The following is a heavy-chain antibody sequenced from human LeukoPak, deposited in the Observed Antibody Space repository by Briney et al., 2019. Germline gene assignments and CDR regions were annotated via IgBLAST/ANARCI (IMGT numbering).Heavy chain of an antibody. CDR3: ARDHDILTGYYANNWFDP. CDR2: INPNSGGT. J-gene: IGHJ5*02. V-gene: IGHV1-2*02. Sequence: ASVKVSCKASGYTFTGYYMHWVRQAPGQGLEWMGWINPNSGGTNYAQKFQGRVTMTRDTSISTAYMELSRLRSDDTAVYYCARDHDILTGYYANNWFDPWGQGTLVTVSS. CDR1: GYTFTGYY. D-gene: IGHD3-9*01.